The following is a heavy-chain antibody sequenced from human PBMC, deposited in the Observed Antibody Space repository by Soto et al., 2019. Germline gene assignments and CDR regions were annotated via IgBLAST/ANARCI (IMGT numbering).Heavy chain of an antibody. CDR2: IIPILGIA. CDR3: ARGRDDILTGYLPTHYYGMDV. V-gene: IGHV1-69*02. Sequence: SVKVSCKASGGTFSSYTISWVRQAPGQGLEWMGRIIPILGIANYAQKFQGRVTITADKSTSTAYMELSSLRSEDTAVYYCARGRDDILTGYLPTHYYGMDVWGQGTTVTVS. J-gene: IGHJ6*02. CDR1: GGTFSSYT. D-gene: IGHD3-9*01.